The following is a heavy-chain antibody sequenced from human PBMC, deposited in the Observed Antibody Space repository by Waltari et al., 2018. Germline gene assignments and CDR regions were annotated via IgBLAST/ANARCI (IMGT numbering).Heavy chain of an antibody. Sequence: QVQLVHSGAEAKKPGSSVRVSCRAPGGTFPLDSFNWVRQAPGKGLEWMGRIMPDISETKYAVKFQGRITITADKSTGTVYMELSSLRSDDTAVYYCAGGDGGYYYYKMDVWGQGTTVTVSS. V-gene: IGHV1-69*02. CDR2: IMPDISET. D-gene: IGHD3-10*01. J-gene: IGHJ6*03. CDR3: AGGDGGYYYYKMDV. CDR1: GGTFPLDS.